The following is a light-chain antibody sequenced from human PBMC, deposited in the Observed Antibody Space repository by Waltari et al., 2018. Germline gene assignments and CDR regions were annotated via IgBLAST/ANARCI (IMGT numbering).Light chain of an antibody. CDR3: CSYAGSFVV. Sequence: QSALTQPASVSGSPGQSITIPCTGTSSDVGSYNLFSWYQQHPGKAPKLMIYEVSKRPSGVSNRFSGSKSGNTASLTISGLQAEDEADYYCCSYAGSFVVFGGGTKLTVL. J-gene: IGLJ2*01. V-gene: IGLV2-23*02. CDR2: EVS. CDR1: SSDVGSYNL.